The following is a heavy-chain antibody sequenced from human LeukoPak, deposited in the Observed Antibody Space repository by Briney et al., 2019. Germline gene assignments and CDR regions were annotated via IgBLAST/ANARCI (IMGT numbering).Heavy chain of an antibody. CDR3: ASFYTVTRYFDL. D-gene: IGHD4-17*01. CDR1: GDSISRYY. Sequence: SETLSLTCTVSGDSISRYYWGWIRQPPGKGLEWIGYIYYSGSTNYNPSLKSRVTISVDTSKNQFSLKLSPVTAADTAVYYCASFYTVTRYFDLWGRGTLVTVSS. CDR2: IYYSGST. V-gene: IGHV4-59*01. J-gene: IGHJ2*01.